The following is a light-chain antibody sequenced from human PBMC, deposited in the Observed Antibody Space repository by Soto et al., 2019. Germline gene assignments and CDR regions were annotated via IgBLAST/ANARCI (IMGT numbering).Light chain of an antibody. CDR1: HSISNY. Sequence: DLQMTQSPSSLSASVGGRVTITCRASHSISNYLNWYQQKPGKAPRLLIYAASSLQGGVPSRFSGSGSETDFTLTISSLQPEDFATYYCQQSFSKEITFGQGTRLEMK. J-gene: IGKJ5*01. CDR3: QQSFSKEIT. V-gene: IGKV1-39*01. CDR2: AAS.